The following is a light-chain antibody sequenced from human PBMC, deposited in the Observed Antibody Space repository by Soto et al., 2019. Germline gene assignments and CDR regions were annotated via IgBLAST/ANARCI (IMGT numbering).Light chain of an antibody. CDR2: EVS. CDR3: SSYAVTNIFV. V-gene: IGLV2-8*01. CDR1: SNDVGYYKY. Sequence: QSALTQPPSASGSPGQSVTISCTGTSNDVGYYKYVSWYQHHPGKAPKLIIFEVSKRPSGVPDRFSGSKSGSTASLTVSGLQAEDEADYYCSSYAVTNIFVFGTGTKVTVL. J-gene: IGLJ1*01.